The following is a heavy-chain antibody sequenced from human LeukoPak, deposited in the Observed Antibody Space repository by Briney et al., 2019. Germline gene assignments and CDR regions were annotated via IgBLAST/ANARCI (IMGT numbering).Heavy chain of an antibody. V-gene: IGHV4-39*07. CDR2: IYYSGST. Sequence: TSETLSLTCTVSGGSISSSSYYWGWIRQPPGKGLEWIGSIYYSGSTYYNPSLKSRVTISVDTSKNQFSLKLSSVTAADTAVYYCAREGHLGGLGNWFDPWGQGILVTVSS. D-gene: IGHD2-15*01. CDR1: GGSISSSSYY. CDR3: AREGHLGGLGNWFDP. J-gene: IGHJ5*02.